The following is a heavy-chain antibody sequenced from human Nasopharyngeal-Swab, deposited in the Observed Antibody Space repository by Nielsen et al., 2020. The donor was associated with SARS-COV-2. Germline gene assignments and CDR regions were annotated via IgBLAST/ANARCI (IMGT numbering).Heavy chain of an antibody. Sequence: WVRQAPGQGLQWMGWINAYNGNTNYAQKVQGRVTLTTDTSTSTAYMELRSLRSDDTAVYYCARGEVPTFADYWGQGTLVTASS. D-gene: IGHD2-2*01. J-gene: IGHJ4*02. V-gene: IGHV1-18*01. CDR2: INAYNGNT. CDR3: ARGEVPTFADY.